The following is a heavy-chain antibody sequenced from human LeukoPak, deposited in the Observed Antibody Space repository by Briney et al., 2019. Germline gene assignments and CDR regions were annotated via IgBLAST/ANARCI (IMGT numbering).Heavy chain of an antibody. J-gene: IGHJ4*02. CDR3: ATDGQGLPDY. CDR2: ISYDGSNK. CDR1: GFTFSSYG. V-gene: IGHV3-30*03. D-gene: IGHD3/OR15-3a*01. Sequence: GGSLRLSCAASGFTFSSYGMHWVRQAPGKGLEWVAVISYDGSNKYYADSMKGRFTISRDNSKNTLYLQMNSLRAEDTAVYYCATDGQGLPDYWGQGTLVTASS.